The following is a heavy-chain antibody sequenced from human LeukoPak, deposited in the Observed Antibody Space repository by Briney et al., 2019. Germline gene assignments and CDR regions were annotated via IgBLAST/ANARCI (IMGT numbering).Heavy chain of an antibody. J-gene: IGHJ4*02. CDR2: ISYDGSNK. CDR1: GFTFSSYG. Sequence: GGSLRLSCAASGFTFSSYGMHWVRQAPGKGLEWVAVISYDGSNKYYADSVKGRFTISRDNSKNTLYLQVNSLRAEDTAVYYCAKDGAGRWLQFGYFDYWGQGTLVTVSS. CDR3: AKDGAGRWLQFGYFDY. V-gene: IGHV3-30*18. D-gene: IGHD5-24*01.